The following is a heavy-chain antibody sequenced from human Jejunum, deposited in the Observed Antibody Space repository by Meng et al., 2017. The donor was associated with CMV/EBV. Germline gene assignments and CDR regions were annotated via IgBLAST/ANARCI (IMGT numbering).Heavy chain of an antibody. Sequence: VHVGRSGGGLVQPGGSLRLSCAASGFNFRNYWMHWVRQEPGKGPLWVSRITDDGTTNYADFVQGRFTISRDNAKNTVYLQMNSLRAEDTGIYYCTGLDYWGQGTLVTVSS. J-gene: IGHJ4*02. V-gene: IGHV3-74*01. CDR2: ITDDGTT. CDR1: GFNFRNYW. CDR3: TGLDY.